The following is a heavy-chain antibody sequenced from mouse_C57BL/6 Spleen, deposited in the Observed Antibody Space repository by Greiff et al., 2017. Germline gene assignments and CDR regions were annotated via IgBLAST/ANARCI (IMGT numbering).Heavy chain of an antibody. CDR3: ATGPLAY. Sequence: EVKLVESGGGLVKPGGSLKLSCAASGFTFSDYGMHWVRQAPEKGLEWVAYISSGSSTIYYTDTVKGRFTISRDNAKNTLFLQMTSLRSEDTAMYYCATGPLAYWGQGTLVTVSA. CDR2: ISSGSSTI. D-gene: IGHD4-1*01. J-gene: IGHJ3*01. V-gene: IGHV5-17*01. CDR1: GFTFSDYG.